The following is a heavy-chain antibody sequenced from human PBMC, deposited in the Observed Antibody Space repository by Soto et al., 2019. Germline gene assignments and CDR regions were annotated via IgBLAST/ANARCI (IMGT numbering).Heavy chain of an antibody. V-gene: IGHV3-66*04. Sequence: EVQLVESGGGLVQPGGSLRLSCAASGVTVSSNYMSWVRQAPGKGLEWVSVIYSGGSTYYADSVKGRFTLSRDNSKNTLYLQMNSLRAEDTAVYYWARHGYNYGGGYFDYWGQGTLVTVSS. D-gene: IGHD5-18*01. CDR3: ARHGYNYGGGYFDY. CDR2: IYSGGST. J-gene: IGHJ4*02. CDR1: GVTVSSNY.